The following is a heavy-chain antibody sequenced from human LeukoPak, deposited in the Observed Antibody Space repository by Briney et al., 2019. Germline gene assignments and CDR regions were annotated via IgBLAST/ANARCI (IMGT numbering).Heavy chain of an antibody. D-gene: IGHD6-13*01. CDR3: ARKAIVAAGINWFDP. V-gene: IGHV1-8*01. J-gene: IGHJ5*02. CDR2: MNPNSGNT. Sequence: VASVKVCCKASGYTFSTYDINWVRQATGQGLEWMGWMNPNSGNTGYAQKFQGRVTMTRNTSISTAYMELSSLRSEDTAVYYCARKAIVAAGINWFDPWGQGTLVTVSS. CDR1: GYTFSTYD.